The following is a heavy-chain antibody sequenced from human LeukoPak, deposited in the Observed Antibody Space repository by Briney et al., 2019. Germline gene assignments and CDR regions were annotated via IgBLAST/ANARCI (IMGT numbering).Heavy chain of an antibody. J-gene: IGHJ4*02. V-gene: IGHV1-3*01. CDR3: ARSLLYGDSVWRDY. D-gene: IGHD4-17*01. CDR1: AYTFTTYV. Sequence: ASVKVSCKASAYTFTTYVMHWVRQAPGQRLEWMGWINAGNGNTKYSQKFQGRVTITRDTSASTAYMELSSLRSEDTAVYYCARSLLYGDSVWRDYWGQGTLVTVSS. CDR2: INAGNGNT.